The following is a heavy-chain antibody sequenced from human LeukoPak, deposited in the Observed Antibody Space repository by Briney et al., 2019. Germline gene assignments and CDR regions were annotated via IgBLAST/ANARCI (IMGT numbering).Heavy chain of an antibody. CDR2: IHNDGNT. Sequence: GGSLRLCCAASGFTFSNYAMSWVRQAPEKGLEWVSIIHNDGNTYYAHSVKGRFTVSRDNSKNTVSLQMDSLRVDDTAVYFCARGFLQLTPYYFDYWGQGTLVTVSS. CDR3: ARGFLQLTPYYFDY. CDR1: GFTFSNYA. D-gene: IGHD1-1*01. V-gene: IGHV3-66*01. J-gene: IGHJ4*02.